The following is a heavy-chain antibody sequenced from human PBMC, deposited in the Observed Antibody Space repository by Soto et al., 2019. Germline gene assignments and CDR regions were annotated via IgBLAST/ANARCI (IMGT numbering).Heavy chain of an antibody. CDR3: GGQPSLTSVEIFSGGLSGYNWVAL. Sequence: SETLSHTCSVSGGSISNPIYYWAWIRQPPGKGLEWIGSIFYSGSAYYNPSLKSRVTMSVDTSQNQFSLKLSSVPADDTAVYNWGGQPSLTSVEIFSGGLSGYNWVALWGRGTLVTVSS. D-gene: IGHD3-16*02. V-gene: IGHV4-39*01. CDR2: IFYSGSA. CDR1: GGSISNPIYY. J-gene: IGHJ5*01.